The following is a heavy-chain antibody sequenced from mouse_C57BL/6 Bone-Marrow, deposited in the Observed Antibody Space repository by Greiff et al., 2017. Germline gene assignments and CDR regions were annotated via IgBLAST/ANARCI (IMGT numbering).Heavy chain of an antibody. J-gene: IGHJ4*01. Sequence: VQLQQSGAELVKPGASVKMSCKASGYTFTSYWITWVKQRPGQGLEWIGDIYPGSGSTNYNEKFKSKATLTVDPSSSTAYMQLSSLTSEDSAVYYCARFLIEGYAMDYWGQGTSVTVSS. CDR2: IYPGSGST. CDR3: ARFLIEGYAMDY. V-gene: IGHV1-55*01. CDR1: GYTFTSYW.